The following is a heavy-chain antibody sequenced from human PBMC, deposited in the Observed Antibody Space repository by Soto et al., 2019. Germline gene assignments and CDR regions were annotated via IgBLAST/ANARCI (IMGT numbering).Heavy chain of an antibody. Sequence: SETLSLTCTVSGGSISGGGYYWSWIRQHPGKGLEWIGYIYYSGSTYYNPSLKSRVTISVDTSKNQYSLKLSSVTAADTAVYYCARGVVVAAVVDYWGQGTLVTVSS. CDR2: IYYSGST. J-gene: IGHJ4*02. D-gene: IGHD2-15*01. CDR1: GGSISGGGYY. CDR3: ARGVVVAAVVDY. V-gene: IGHV4-31*03.